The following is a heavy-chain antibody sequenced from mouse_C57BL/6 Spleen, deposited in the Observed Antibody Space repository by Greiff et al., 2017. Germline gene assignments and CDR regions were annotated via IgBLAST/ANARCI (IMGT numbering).Heavy chain of an antibody. CDR2: ISSGGDYI. V-gene: IGHV5-9-1*02. Sequence: EVQGVESGEGLVKPGGSLKLSCAASGFTFSSYAMSWVRQTPEKRLEWVAYISSGGDYIYYADTVKGRFTISRDNARNTLYLQMSSLKSEDTAMYYCTREAGNYGGVYAMDYWGQGTSVTVSS. D-gene: IGHD2-1*01. CDR1: GFTFSSYA. CDR3: TREAGNYGGVYAMDY. J-gene: IGHJ4*01.